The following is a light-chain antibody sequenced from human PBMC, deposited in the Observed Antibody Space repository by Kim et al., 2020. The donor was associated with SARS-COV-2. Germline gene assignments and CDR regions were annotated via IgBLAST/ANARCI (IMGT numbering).Light chain of an antibody. V-gene: IGKV3-15*01. J-gene: IGKJ2*01. CDR1: QSISSN. CDR3: QQYNDWPPYT. Sequence: VSPGERATLSCRASQSISSNLAWYQQKPGQTPRLLIYGASTRDTGIPARFSGSGSGTEFTLTISSLQSEDFAVYYCQQYNDWPPYTFGQGTKLEI. CDR2: GAS.